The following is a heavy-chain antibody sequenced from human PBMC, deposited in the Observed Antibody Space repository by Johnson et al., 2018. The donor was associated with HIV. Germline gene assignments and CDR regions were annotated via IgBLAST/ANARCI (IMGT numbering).Heavy chain of an antibody. CDR3: TTDQLQQLVHDAFDI. D-gene: IGHD6-13*01. Sequence: EVQLVESGGGLAKPAWSPRLSCAASGLTFSNAWMSWVRQAPGKGLEWVGRIKSKTDGGTTDYAAPVKGRFTISRDDSKNTLYLQMNSLTTEDTAVYYCTTDQLQQLVHDAFDIWGQGTMVTVSS. J-gene: IGHJ3*02. CDR2: IKSKTDGGTT. CDR1: GLTFSNAW. V-gene: IGHV3-15*01.